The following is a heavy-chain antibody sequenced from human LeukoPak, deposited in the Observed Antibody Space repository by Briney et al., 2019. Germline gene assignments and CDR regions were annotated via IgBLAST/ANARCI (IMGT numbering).Heavy chain of an antibody. Sequence: GGSLRLSCAASGFTFSSYGMHWVRQAPGKGLEWVAVIWYDGSNKYYADTVKGRFTISRDTSKNTRYLQMNSLRAEDTAVYYCARALNGIAAAGTSGYYYYGMDVWGQGTTVTVSS. CDR2: IWYDGSNK. CDR1: GFTFSSYG. CDR3: ARALNGIAAAGTSGYYYYGMDV. V-gene: IGHV3-33*01. J-gene: IGHJ6*02. D-gene: IGHD6-13*01.